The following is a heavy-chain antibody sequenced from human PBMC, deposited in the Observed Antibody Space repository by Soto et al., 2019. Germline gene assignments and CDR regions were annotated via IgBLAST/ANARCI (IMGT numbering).Heavy chain of an antibody. J-gene: IGHJ4*02. D-gene: IGHD6-19*01. CDR2: IYPGDSDT. V-gene: IGHV5-51*01. CDR1: GYSFTSYW. CDR3: ARVRSSSGWYDGTDY. Sequence: PGESLKISCKGSGYSFTSYWIGWVRQMPGKGLEWMGIIYPGDSDTRYSPSFQGQVTISADKSISTAYLQWSSLKASDTAMYYCARVRSSSGWYDGTDYWGQGTLVTVSS.